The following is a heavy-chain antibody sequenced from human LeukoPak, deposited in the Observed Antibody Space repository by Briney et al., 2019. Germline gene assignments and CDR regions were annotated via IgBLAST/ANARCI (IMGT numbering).Heavy chain of an antibody. CDR3: ARTRVDTAMDYYFDY. CDR2: ILPIFGTA. D-gene: IGHD5-18*01. CDR1: GGTFSSYA. J-gene: IGHJ4*02. Sequence: SVKVSCKASGGTFSSYAISWVRQAPGQGLEWMGGILPIFGTANYAQKFQGRVTITADESTSTAYMELSSLRSEDTAVYYCARTRVDTAMDYYFDYWGQGTLVTVSS. V-gene: IGHV1-69*01.